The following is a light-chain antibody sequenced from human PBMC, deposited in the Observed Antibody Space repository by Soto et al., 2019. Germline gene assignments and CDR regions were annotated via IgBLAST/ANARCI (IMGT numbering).Light chain of an antibody. CDR3: SSYAGGPYV. CDR1: SSDVRGYNS. J-gene: IGLJ1*01. V-gene: IGLV2-8*01. Sequence: QSALTQPPSASGSPGQSVTISCTVTSSDVRGYNSVSWYQQHPGKAPRLLLFEVTKRPSGVPDRFSGSRSGNTASLTVSGLQAEDEADYYCSSYAGGPYVFGAGTKVTVL. CDR2: EVT.